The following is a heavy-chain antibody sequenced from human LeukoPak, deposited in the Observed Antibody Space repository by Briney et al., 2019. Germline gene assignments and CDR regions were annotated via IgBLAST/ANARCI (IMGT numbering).Heavy chain of an antibody. D-gene: IGHD5-24*01. CDR3: ATNRGWASGDAFDI. J-gene: IGHJ3*02. V-gene: IGHV3-64D*09. CDR2: ISSNGGST. Sequence: GGSLRLSCSASGFTFSSYAMHWVGQAPGQGLEYVSAISSNGGSTYYADSVKGRFTISRDNSKNTLYLQMSSLRAEDTAVYYCATNRGWASGDAFDIWGQGTMVTVSS. CDR1: GFTFSSYA.